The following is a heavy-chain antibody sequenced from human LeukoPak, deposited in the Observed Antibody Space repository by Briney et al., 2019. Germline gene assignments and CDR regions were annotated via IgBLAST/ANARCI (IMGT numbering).Heavy chain of an antibody. CDR3: AKAYYDSSGYYNYFDY. Sequence: GGSLRLSCAASGFTFSSFGMHWVRQAPGKGLEWVAVISYDGSDKYYADSVKGRFTISRDNSKNTLYLQMNSLRAEDTAVYYCAKAYYDSSGYYNYFDYWGQGTLVTVSS. V-gene: IGHV3-30*18. J-gene: IGHJ4*02. D-gene: IGHD3-22*01. CDR2: ISYDGSDK. CDR1: GFTFSSFG.